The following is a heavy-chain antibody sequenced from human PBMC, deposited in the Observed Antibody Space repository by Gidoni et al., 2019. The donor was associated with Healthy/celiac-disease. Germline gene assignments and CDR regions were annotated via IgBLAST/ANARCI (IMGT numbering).Heavy chain of an antibody. Sequence: QVQLQQWGAGLLKPSETLSLTCAVYGGSFSGYYWSWIRQPPGKGLEWIGEINHSGSTNYNPSLKSRVTISVDTSKNQFSLKLSSVTAADTAVYYCARVTPGYSSGRYNRGKNWFDPWGQGTLVTVSS. J-gene: IGHJ5*02. D-gene: IGHD6-19*01. V-gene: IGHV4-34*01. CDR2: INHSGST. CDR3: ARVTPGYSSGRYNRGKNWFDP. CDR1: GGSFSGYY.